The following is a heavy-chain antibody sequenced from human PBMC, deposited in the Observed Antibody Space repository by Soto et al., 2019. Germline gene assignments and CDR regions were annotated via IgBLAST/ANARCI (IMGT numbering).Heavy chain of an antibody. D-gene: IGHD3-10*01. CDR2: IYYSGST. V-gene: IGHV4-31*03. CDR3: ARNHKGSYYMNKWFDP. CDR1: GGSISSGGYY. Sequence: SETLSLTCTVSGGSISSGGYYWSWIRQHPGKGLEWIGYIYYSGSTYYNPSLKSRVTISVDTSKNQFSLKLSSVTAADTAVYYCARNHKGSYYMNKWFDPWGQGTLVTVSS. J-gene: IGHJ5*02.